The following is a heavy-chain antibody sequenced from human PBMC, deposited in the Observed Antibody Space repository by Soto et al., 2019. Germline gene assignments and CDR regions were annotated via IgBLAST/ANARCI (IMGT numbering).Heavy chain of an antibody. Sequence: QVQLVQSGAEVKKPGSSVKVSCKVSGGPFSDYAVSWVRQAPGQGLEWMGGIIPMFGTANYAQKFQGRVTITADESTTTAYMELSSLRSEDTAVYYCARDLDYYGSGNYYNRIDYWGQGTLVTDSS. J-gene: IGHJ4*02. CDR1: GGPFSDYA. V-gene: IGHV1-69*01. D-gene: IGHD3-10*01. CDR2: IIPMFGTA. CDR3: ARDLDYYGSGNYYNRIDY.